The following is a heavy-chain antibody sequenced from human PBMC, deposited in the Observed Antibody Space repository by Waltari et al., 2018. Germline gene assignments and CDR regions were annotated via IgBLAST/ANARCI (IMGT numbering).Heavy chain of an antibody. V-gene: IGHV1-69*01. J-gene: IGHJ3*02. D-gene: IGHD1-26*01. Sequence: QVQLVQSGAEVKKPGASVKVSCKASGYTFTSYYMHWVRQAPGQGLEWMGGIIPIFGTANYAQKFQGRVTITTDESTSTAYMELSSLRSEDTAVYYCASDIGVGATGGAFDIWGQGTMVTVSS. CDR3: ASDIGVGATGGAFDI. CDR2: IIPIFGTA. CDR1: GYTFTSYY.